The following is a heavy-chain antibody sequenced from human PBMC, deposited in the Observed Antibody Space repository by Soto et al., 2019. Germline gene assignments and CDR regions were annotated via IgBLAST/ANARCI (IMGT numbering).Heavy chain of an antibody. CDR2: IYPGDSDT. J-gene: IGHJ4*02. V-gene: IGHV5-51*03. Sequence: EVQLVQSGAEVKKPGESLKISCMGSGYSFSISWIGGLRQIPGKGLEGMGIIYPGDSDTRYSPSFQGQVTISADKSISTAYLQWSSLKASDTAMYYCARLRDSQVAKIDYWGQGTLVTVSS. CDR3: ARLRDSQVAKIDY. D-gene: IGHD2-15*01. CDR1: GYSFSISW.